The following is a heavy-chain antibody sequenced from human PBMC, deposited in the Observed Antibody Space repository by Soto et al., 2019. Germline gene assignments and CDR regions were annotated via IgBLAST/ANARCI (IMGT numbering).Heavy chain of an antibody. CDR3: AKESDISLFYFDD. CDR2: ISGSGGST. CDR1: TFTFSSYA. J-gene: IGHJ4*02. D-gene: IGHD2-15*01. V-gene: IGHV3-23*01. Sequence: EVQLLESGGGLVQPGGSLRLSCAASTFTFSSYAMSWVRQAPGKGLEWVSTISGSGGSTYYADSVKGRFTISRANSKSALYLQMNSLRAEDTAIYYCAKESDISLFYFDDWGQGTLVTVSS.